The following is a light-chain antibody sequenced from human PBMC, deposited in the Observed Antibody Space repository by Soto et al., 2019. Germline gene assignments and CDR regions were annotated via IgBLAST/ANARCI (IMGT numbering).Light chain of an antibody. V-gene: IGKV1-5*01. CDR1: QSISTY. CDR3: KQYNSYPT. J-gene: IGKJ1*01. CDR2: GAS. Sequence: DIQMTQSPRSLSASVRDTITITSRASQSISTYLDWYQVTPGKAPKFLISGASSLQSGVPSRFSGSGSETEFTLTITSIQPDDFATYYCKQYNSYPTFGQGTKVDIK.